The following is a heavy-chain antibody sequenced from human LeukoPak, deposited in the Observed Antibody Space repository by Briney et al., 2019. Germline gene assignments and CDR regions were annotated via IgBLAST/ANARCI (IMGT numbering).Heavy chain of an antibody. D-gene: IGHD6-19*01. V-gene: IGHV3-30*04. CDR2: ILHDGSDK. CDR3: VRDGMAGTPNAFDM. J-gene: IGHJ3*02. Sequence: GGSLRLSCAASGFFFSTYTMDWVRQAPGKGLEWVALILHDGSDKNYADSVKGRFTISRDNSKNTVHLQMNSLRPEDTAVYYCVRDGMAGTPNAFDMWGQGTMVAVSS. CDR1: GFFFSTYT.